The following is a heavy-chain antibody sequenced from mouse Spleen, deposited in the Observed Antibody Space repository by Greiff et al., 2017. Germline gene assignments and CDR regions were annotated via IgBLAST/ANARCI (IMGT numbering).Heavy chain of an antibody. Sequence: EVKLMESGGGLVKPGGSLKLSCAASGFTFSDYGMHWVRQAPEKGLEWVAYISSGSSTIYYADTVKGRFTISRDNAKNTLFLQMTSLRSEDTASYYWARKNWDVRFAYWGQGTLVTVSA. CDR3: ARKNWDVRFAY. CDR2: ISSGSSTI. V-gene: IGHV5-17*01. D-gene: IGHD4-1*01. CDR1: GFTFSDYG. J-gene: IGHJ3*01.